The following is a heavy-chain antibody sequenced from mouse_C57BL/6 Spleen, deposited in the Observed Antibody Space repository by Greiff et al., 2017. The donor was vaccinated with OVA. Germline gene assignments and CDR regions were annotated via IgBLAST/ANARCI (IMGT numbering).Heavy chain of an antibody. D-gene: IGHD2-5*01. CDR1: GYTFTSYW. Sequence: QVQLQQPGAELVRPGTSVKLSCKASGYTFTSYWMHWVKQRPGQGLEWIGVIDPSDSYTNYNQKFTGKATLTVDTSSSTAYMQLSSLTSEDSAVYYCARSLPSYYSNLGYWGQGTTLTVSS. V-gene: IGHV1-59*01. CDR2: IDPSDSYT. J-gene: IGHJ2*01. CDR3: ARSLPSYYSNLGY.